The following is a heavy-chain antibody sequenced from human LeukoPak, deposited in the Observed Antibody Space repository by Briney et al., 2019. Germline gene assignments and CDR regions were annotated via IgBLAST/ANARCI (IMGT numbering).Heavy chain of an antibody. V-gene: IGHV5-51*01. D-gene: IGHD4-17*01. J-gene: IGHJ4*02. CDR2: IYPGDSDT. Sequence: GESLKISCKGSGYSFTSYWICWVRQMPGKGLEWMGIIYPGDSDTRYSPSFQGRVTISADKSITTSYLQWSSLKASHSAPSYCARVPSTVSHTVDYWGQGTLVTVSS. CDR3: ARVPSTVSHTVDY. CDR1: GYSFTSYW.